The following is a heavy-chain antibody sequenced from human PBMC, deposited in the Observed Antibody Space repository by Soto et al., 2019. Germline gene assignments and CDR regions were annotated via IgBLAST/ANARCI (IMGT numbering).Heavy chain of an antibody. J-gene: IGHJ4*02. CDR3: ARDRYYDSSGHYYEIDY. CDR2: INPSGGST. Sequence: ASVKVSCKASGYTFTSYYMHWVRQAPGQGLEWMGIINPSGGSTSYAQKFQGRVTMTRDTSTSTVYMELSSLRSEDTAVYYCARDRYYDSSGHYYEIDYWGQGTLVTVSS. D-gene: IGHD3-22*01. CDR1: GYTFTSYY. V-gene: IGHV1-46*01.